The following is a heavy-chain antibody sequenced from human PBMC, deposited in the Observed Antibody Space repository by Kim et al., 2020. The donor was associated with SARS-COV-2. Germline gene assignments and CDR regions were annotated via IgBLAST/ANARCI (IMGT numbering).Heavy chain of an antibody. D-gene: IGHD5-12*01. CDR2: ISGDGGST. CDR1: GFTFDDYA. J-gene: IGHJ4*02. V-gene: IGHV3-43*02. Sequence: GGSLRLSCAASGFTFDDYAMHWVRQAPGKGLEWVSLISGDGGSTYYADSVKGRFTISRDNSKNSLYLQMNSLRTEDTALYYCAKDIRVARRERWLQFRGQGTLVTVSS. CDR3: AKDIRVARRERWLQF.